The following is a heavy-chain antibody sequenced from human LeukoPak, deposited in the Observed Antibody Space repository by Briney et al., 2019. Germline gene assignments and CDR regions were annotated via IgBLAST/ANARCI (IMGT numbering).Heavy chain of an antibody. CDR1: GFTFSTYA. D-gene: IGHD3-10*01. CDR2: VTSDGRWT. J-gene: IGHJ4*02. V-gene: IGHV3-23*01. CDR3: AKGTSWFGED. Sequence: PGGSLRLSCAASGFTFSTYAMTWARQAPGKGLEWVAAVTSDGRWTNYADSVKGRFTVSRDNSKDTLFMQMSSLRAEDMAVYYCAKGTSWFGEDWGLGTLVTVSS.